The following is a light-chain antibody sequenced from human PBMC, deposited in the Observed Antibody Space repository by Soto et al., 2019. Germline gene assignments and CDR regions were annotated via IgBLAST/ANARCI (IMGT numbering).Light chain of an antibody. CDR2: DAS. J-gene: IGKJ4*01. Sequence: EIVLTQSPAILSLSPGERATLSCRASQSVGNFLVWYQQKPGQAPRLLIYDASTRVTGIPARFSGSGSGTDFTFTISSLEPEDFAVYYCQQRSRWPPLTFGGGTRVDIK. V-gene: IGKV3-11*01. CDR3: QQRSRWPPLT. CDR1: QSVGNF.